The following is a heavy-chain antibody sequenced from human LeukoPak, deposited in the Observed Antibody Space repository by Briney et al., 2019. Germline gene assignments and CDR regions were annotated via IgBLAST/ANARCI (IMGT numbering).Heavy chain of an antibody. CDR1: DDSISDYY. D-gene: IGHD1-26*01. CDR3: ARHRLGGSYYFDY. CDR2: IYYSGST. Sequence: SETLSLTCTVSDDSISDYYRGWIRQPPGKGLEWIGYIYYSGSTNYDPSLKSRVTISVDTSKNQFSLKLSSVTAADTAVYYCARHRLGGSYYFDYWGQGTLVTVSS. J-gene: IGHJ4*02. V-gene: IGHV4-59*08.